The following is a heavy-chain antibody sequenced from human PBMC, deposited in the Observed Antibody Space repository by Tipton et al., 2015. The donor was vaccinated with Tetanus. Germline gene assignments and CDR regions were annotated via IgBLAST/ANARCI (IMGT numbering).Heavy chain of an antibody. V-gene: IGHV4-59*01. CDR1: GGSISSYY. CDR3: ARGYSSGWYPQTDY. J-gene: IGHJ4*02. Sequence: TLSPTCTVSGGSISSYYWSWIRQPPGKGLEWIGYIYYSGSTNYNPSLKSRVTIPVDTSKNQFSLKLSSVTAADTAVYYCARGYSSGWYPQTDYWGQGTLVTVSS. D-gene: IGHD6-19*01. CDR2: IYYSGST.